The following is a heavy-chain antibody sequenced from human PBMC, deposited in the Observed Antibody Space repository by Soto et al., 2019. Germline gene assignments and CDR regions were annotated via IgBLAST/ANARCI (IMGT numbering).Heavy chain of an antibody. Sequence: GGSLRLSCAASAVTFTGFGMHWVRQAPGKGLEWVAVIRFDGSSTYYADSVKGRFTISRDNPKNMLYLQMNSLRAEDTAIYYCARDGVGTTTYFGYFDYWGLGTLVTVS. CDR1: AVTFTGFG. D-gene: IGHD1-26*01. CDR2: IRFDGSST. V-gene: IGHV3-33*01. J-gene: IGHJ4*02. CDR3: ARDGVGTTTYFGYFDY.